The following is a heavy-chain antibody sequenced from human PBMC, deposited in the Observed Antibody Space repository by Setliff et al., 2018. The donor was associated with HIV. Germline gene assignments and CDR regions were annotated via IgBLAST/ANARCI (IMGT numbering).Heavy chain of an antibody. D-gene: IGHD3-22*01. CDR3: ARDRAHYYDSSGQMPFDI. CDR2: IIPIFGTA. CDR1: GGTFSSYA. Sequence: SVKVSCKASGGTFSSYAISWVRQAPGQGLEWMGGIIPIFGTANYAQEFQGRVTITTDESTSTAYMELSSLRSEDTAVYYCARDRAHYYDSSGQMPFDIWGQGTMVTVSS. J-gene: IGHJ3*02. V-gene: IGHV1-69*05.